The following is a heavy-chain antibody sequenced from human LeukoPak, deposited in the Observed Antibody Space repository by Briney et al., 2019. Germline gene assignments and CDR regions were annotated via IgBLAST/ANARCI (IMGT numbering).Heavy chain of an antibody. J-gene: IGHJ4*02. D-gene: IGHD5-12*01. Sequence: SETLSLTCTVSGASVSGSDYFWNWIQQPPGKGLEWIGYVYGRGGTTYNPSLQSRVTISLDASKNQFSLKLSSVTAADTAVYYCASGYDYYFDYWGQGTLVTVSS. V-gene: IGHV4-61*08. CDR2: VYGRGGT. CDR3: ASGYDYYFDY. CDR1: GASVSGSDYF.